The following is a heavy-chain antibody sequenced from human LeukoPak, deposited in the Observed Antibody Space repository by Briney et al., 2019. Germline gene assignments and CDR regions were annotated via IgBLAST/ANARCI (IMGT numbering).Heavy chain of an antibody. D-gene: IGHD2-21*02. Sequence: GGSLRLSCAASGFTFSSYSMNWVRQAPGKGLEWVSSISGSSSYIYYADSVKGRFTISRDNAKNSLYLQMNSLRAEDTAVYYCARDKHIVVVTATLDYWGQGTLVTVSS. CDR1: GFTFSSYS. J-gene: IGHJ4*02. V-gene: IGHV3-21*01. CDR2: ISGSSSYI. CDR3: ARDKHIVVVTATLDY.